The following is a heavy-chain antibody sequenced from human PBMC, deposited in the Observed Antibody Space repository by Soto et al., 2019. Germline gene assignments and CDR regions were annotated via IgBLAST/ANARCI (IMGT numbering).Heavy chain of an antibody. CDR2: INHSGST. CDR1: GGSFSGYY. CDR3: ARPASDIVGVPAAIPLEGSWFDP. D-gene: IGHD2-2*01. J-gene: IGHJ5*02. V-gene: IGHV4-34*01. Sequence: SETLSLTCAVYGGSFSGYYWSWIRQPPGKGLEWIGEINHSGSTNYNPSLKSRVTISVDTSKNQFSLKLSSVTAADTAVYYCARPASDIVGVPAAIPLEGSWFDPWGQGTLVTVSS.